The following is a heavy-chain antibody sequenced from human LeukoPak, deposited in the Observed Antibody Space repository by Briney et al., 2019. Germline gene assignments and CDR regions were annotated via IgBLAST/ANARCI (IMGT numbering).Heavy chain of an antibody. D-gene: IGHD3-10*01. CDR1: GFTFSSYA. Sequence: GGSLRLSCAASGFTFSSYAMSWVRQAPGQGLEWVSAISGSGGSTYYAASVKGRFTISRDNSKNTLYLQMNSLRAEDTAVYYCAKSSQLWFGELWGLDYWGQGTLVTVSS. J-gene: IGHJ4*02. V-gene: IGHV3-23*01. CDR3: AKSSQLWFGELWGLDY. CDR2: ISGSGGST.